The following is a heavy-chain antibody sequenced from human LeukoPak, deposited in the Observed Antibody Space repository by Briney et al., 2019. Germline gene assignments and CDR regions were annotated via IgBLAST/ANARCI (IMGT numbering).Heavy chain of an antibody. CDR3: ARIPKRAYYYDSSGYYFDY. V-gene: IGHV4-30-4*08. Sequence: SQTLSLTCTVSGGSISSGDYYWSWIRQPPGKGLEWIVYIYYSGSTYYNPSLKSRVTISVDTSKNQFSLKLSSVTAADTAVYYCARIPKRAYYYDSSGYYFDYWGQGTLVTVSS. J-gene: IGHJ4*02. D-gene: IGHD3-22*01. CDR1: GGSISSGDYY. CDR2: IYYSGST.